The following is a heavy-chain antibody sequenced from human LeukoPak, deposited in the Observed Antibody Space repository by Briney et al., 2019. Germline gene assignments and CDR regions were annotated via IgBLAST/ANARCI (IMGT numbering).Heavy chain of an antibody. J-gene: IGHJ4*02. CDR2: ISSSSSYI. Sequence: GGSLRLSCAASGFTFSSYSMNWVRQAPGKGLEWVSSISSSSSYIYYADPVKGRFTISRDNSKKTLYLQMNGLRAEDTAVYYCARDGGRKYYSDSGLHYNILAYFDSWGQGTLVTVSS. CDR1: GFTFSSYS. V-gene: IGHV3-21*01. CDR3: ARDGGRKYYSDSGLHYNILAYFDS. D-gene: IGHD3-10*01.